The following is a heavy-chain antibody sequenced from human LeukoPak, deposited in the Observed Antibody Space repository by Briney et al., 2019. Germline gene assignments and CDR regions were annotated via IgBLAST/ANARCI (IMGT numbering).Heavy chain of an antibody. J-gene: IGHJ5*02. V-gene: IGHV4-30-4*01. CDR1: GGSISSGDYY. D-gene: IGHD3-10*01. Sequence: SQTLSLTCTVSGGSISSGDYYWSWIRQPPGKGLEWIGYIYYSGSTYYNPSLKSRVTISVDTSKNQFSLKLSSVTAADTAVYYCASVRWFGESRRSFDPWGQRTLVTVSS. CDR3: ASVRWFGESRRSFDP. CDR2: IYYSGST.